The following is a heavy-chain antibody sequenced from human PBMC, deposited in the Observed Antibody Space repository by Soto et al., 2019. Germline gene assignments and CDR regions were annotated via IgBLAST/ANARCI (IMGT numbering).Heavy chain of an antibody. J-gene: IGHJ5*02. D-gene: IGHD4-17*01. Sequence: QVQLQESGPGLVKPSQTLSLTCTVSGGSISSGDYYWSWIRQPPGKGLEWIGYIYYSGSTYYNPSLKGRVTISVDTSKNQFSLKLSSVTAADTAVYYCARDIWANPPPRRTTVTTGLSWFDPWGQGTLVTVSS. CDR2: IYYSGST. V-gene: IGHV4-30-4*01. CDR1: GGSISSGDYY. CDR3: ARDIWANPPPRRTTVTTGLSWFDP.